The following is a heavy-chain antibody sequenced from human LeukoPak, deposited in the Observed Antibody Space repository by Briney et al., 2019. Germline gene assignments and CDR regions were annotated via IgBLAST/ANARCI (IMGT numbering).Heavy chain of an antibody. D-gene: IGHD6-13*01. J-gene: IGHJ6*02. CDR2: INHSGST. Sequence: PSETLSLTCAVYGGSFSGYYWSWIRQPPGKGLEWIGEINHSGSTNYNPSLKSRVTISVDTSKNQFSLKLSSVTAADTAVYYCARGRSSSWYGAYYYGMDVWGQGTTVTVSS. CDR3: ARGRSSSWYGAYYYGMDV. V-gene: IGHV4-34*01. CDR1: GGSFSGYY.